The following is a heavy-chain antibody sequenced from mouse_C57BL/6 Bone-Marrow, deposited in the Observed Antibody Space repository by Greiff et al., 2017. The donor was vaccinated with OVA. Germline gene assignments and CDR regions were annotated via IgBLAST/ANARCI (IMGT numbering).Heavy chain of an antibody. V-gene: IGHV1-81*01. D-gene: IGHD2-5*01. J-gene: IGHJ3*01. CDR2: LYPRSGNT. CDR1: GYTFTSYG. Sequence: VQLQQSGAELARPGASVKLSCKASGYTFTSYGISWVKQRTGPGLEWIGELYPRSGNTYYNEKFKGKATLTAAQSSRTEYMELSSLTSEDSAVYFGARGDYSNYHVPGVAYWGQGTLVTVAA. CDR3: ARGDYSNYHVPGVAY.